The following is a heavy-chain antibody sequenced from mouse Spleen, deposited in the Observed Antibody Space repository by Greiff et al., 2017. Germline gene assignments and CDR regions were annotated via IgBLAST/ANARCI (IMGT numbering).Heavy chain of an antibody. CDR1: GFTFSDYG. CDR3: ARPFGSSYRYFDV. CDR2: ISSGSSTI. Sequence: EVHLVESGGGLVKPGGSLKLSCAASGFTFSDYGMHWVRQAPEKGLEWVAYISSGSSTIYYADTVKGRFTISRDNAKNTLFLQMTSLRSEDTAMYYCARPFGSSYRYFDVWGTGTTVTVSS. V-gene: IGHV5-17*01. J-gene: IGHJ1*03. D-gene: IGHD1-1*01.